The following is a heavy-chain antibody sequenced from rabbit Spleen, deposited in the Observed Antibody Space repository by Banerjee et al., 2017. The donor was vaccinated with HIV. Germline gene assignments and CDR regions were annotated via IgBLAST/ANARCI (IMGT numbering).Heavy chain of an antibody. J-gene: IGHJ6*01. CDR1: GFSFSNKAV. CDR3: ARRHSVYDYGMDL. Sequence: QEQLEESGGGLVKPEGSLKLSCTASGFSFSNKAVMCWVRQAPGKGLEWIACINAVTGKAVYASWAKGRFTFSKTSSTTVTLQMTSLTVADTATYFCARRHSVYDYGMDLWGPGTLVTVS. V-gene: IGHV1S45*01. D-gene: IGHD1-1*01. CDR2: INAVTGKA.